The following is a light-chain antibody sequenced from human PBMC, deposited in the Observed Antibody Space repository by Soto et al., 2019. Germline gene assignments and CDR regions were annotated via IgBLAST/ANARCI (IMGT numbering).Light chain of an antibody. CDR3: QQYGSSIMYT. Sequence: DIVLTQSPGTLSLSPGESATLSCRASRSLARNYLAWYQQKPGQAPRLLFYGASTRATGVPDRFSGSGSGTDFVLTISRLEPEDFAIYYCQQYGSSIMYTFGQGTKLE. CDR1: RSLARNY. CDR2: GAS. V-gene: IGKV3-20*01. J-gene: IGKJ2*01.